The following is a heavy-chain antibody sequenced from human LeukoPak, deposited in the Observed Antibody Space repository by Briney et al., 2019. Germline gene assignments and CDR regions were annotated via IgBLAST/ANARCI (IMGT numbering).Heavy chain of an antibody. Sequence: SETLSLTCAVYGGSFSGYYWSWIRQPPGKGLEWIGEINHSGSTNYNPSLKSRVTISVDTSKNQFSLKLSSVTAADTAVYYCARAFSSGWYGGPKYYFDYWGQGTLVTVSS. J-gene: IGHJ4*02. CDR2: INHSGST. V-gene: IGHV4-34*01. CDR1: GGSFSGYY. D-gene: IGHD6-19*01. CDR3: ARAFSSGWYGGPKYYFDY.